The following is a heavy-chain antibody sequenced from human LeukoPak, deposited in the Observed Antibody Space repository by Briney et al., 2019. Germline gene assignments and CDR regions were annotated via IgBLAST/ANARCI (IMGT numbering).Heavy chain of an antibody. D-gene: IGHD2-2*01. V-gene: IGHV4-31*03. CDR1: GGSISSGGYY. CDR3: ARDGGGVPAALYYYYYMDI. Sequence: SETLSLTCTVSGGSISSGGYYWSWIRQHPGKGLEWIGYIYYSGSTYYNPSLKSRVTISVDTSKNQFSLKLSSVTAADTAVYYCARDGGGVPAALYYYYYMDIWGKGTTVTVSS. J-gene: IGHJ6*03. CDR2: IYYSGST.